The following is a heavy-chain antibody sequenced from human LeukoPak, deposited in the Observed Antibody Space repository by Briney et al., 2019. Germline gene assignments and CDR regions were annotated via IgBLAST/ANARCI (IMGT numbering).Heavy chain of an antibody. CDR1: GYIFTAYY. J-gene: IGHJ4*02. Sequence: SVKVSCKASGYIFTAYYIHWVRQAPGQGLEWMGRIIPILGIANYAQKFQGRVTITADKSTSTAYMELSSLRSEDTAVYYCARDLVVVTANRYYFDYWGQGTLVTVSS. D-gene: IGHD2-21*02. V-gene: IGHV1-69*04. CDR3: ARDLVVVTANRYYFDY. CDR2: IIPILGIA.